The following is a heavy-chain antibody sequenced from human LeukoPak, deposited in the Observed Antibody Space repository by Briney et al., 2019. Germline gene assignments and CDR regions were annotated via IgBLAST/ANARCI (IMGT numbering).Heavy chain of an antibody. CDR2: INPNNGGT. V-gene: IGHV1-2*06. Sequence: ASVKVPCKASGYTFTDYYMHWVRQAPGQGLEWMGRINPNNGGTDYAQNFQDRVTMTRDTSLSTAYMELSRLTSDDTAVYYCASDLWALGYCSSTSCSCVDSFDIWGQGTMVTVSS. J-gene: IGHJ3*02. CDR1: GYTFTDYY. D-gene: IGHD2-2*01. CDR3: ASDLWALGYCSSTSCSCVDSFDI.